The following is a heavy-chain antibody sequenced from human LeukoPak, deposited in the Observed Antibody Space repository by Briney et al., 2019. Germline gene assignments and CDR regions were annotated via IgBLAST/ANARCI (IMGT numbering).Heavy chain of an antibody. CDR1: GFTFSSYS. V-gene: IGHV3-21*01. CDR3: AREQVFRGVRAFDF. CDR2: ISSSSSYI. J-gene: IGHJ3*01. D-gene: IGHD3-10*01. Sequence: GGSLRLSCAASGFTFSSYSMNWVRQAPGKGLEWVSSISSSSSYIYYADSVKGRFTISRDNAKNSLYLQMNSLRAEDTAVYYCAREQVFRGVRAFDFWGQGTMVTVSS.